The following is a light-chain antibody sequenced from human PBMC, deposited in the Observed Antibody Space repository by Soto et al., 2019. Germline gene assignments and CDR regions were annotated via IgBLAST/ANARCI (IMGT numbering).Light chain of an antibody. CDR3: SSYTSSFIYV. CDR1: SSDFGVYNY. Sequence: QSVLTQPASVSGSPGQSITISCTGTSSDFGVYNYVSWYQQHPDKAPKLIIYEVSDRPSGVSNRFSGSKSGNTASLTISGLHAEDEAYYYCSSYTSSFIYVFGSGTKLTVL. CDR2: EVS. V-gene: IGLV2-14*01. J-gene: IGLJ1*01.